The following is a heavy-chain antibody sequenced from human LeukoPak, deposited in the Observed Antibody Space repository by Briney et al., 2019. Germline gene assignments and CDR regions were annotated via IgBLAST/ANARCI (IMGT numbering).Heavy chain of an antibody. J-gene: IGHJ4*02. V-gene: IGHV3-30*02. CDR2: IRYDENNK. CDR3: AKAYCVITVCYGGEKFDY. CDR1: GFTFINYG. D-gene: IGHD2-15*01. Sequence: PGGSLRLSSAASGFTFINYGMHWVRQAPGKGLEWVAFIRYDENNKYYADSVKGRFTISRDNSKNTLYLQMNSLRAEDTAVYYCAKAYCVITVCYGGEKFDYWGQGDLVTVSS.